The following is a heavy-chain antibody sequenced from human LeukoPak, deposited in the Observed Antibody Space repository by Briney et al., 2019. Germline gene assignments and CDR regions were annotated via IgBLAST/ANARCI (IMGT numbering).Heavy chain of an antibody. J-gene: IGHJ4*02. CDR1: GFTFSSYS. Sequence: GGSLRLSCAASGFTFSSYSMNWVRQAPGKGLEWVAVISYDGTNKHYADSVKGRFTISRDNSKNTLYLQMNNLRSEDTAMYYCARSYCSSASCPIDYWGQGTLVTVSS. D-gene: IGHD2-2*01. V-gene: IGHV3-30*03. CDR3: ARSYCSSASCPIDY. CDR2: ISYDGTNK.